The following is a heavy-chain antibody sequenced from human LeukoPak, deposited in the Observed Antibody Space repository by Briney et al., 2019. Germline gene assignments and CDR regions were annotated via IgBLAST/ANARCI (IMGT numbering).Heavy chain of an antibody. CDR1: GGSISSGGYY. V-gene: IGHV4-31*03. CDR2: IYYSGST. Sequence: SETLSLTCTVSGGSISSGGYYWSWIRQHPGKGLEWIGYIYYSGSTYYNPSLKSRVTISVDTSKNQFSLKLSSVTAADTAVYYCARVGTDYGASVNWFDTWGQGTLVTVSS. CDR3: ARVGTDYGASVNWFDT. J-gene: IGHJ5*02. D-gene: IGHD4/OR15-4a*01.